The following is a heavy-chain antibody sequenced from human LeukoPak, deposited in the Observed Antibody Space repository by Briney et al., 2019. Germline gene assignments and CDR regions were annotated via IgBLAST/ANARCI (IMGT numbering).Heavy chain of an antibody. V-gene: IGHV3-23*01. Sequence: GGSLRLSCAASGFTFSSYAMSWVRQAPGKGLEWVSTVSDSGGSTYYADSVKGRFTISRDNSKNTLYLQMNSLRAEDTAVYCCAKKPSSGYYYIDYWGQGTLVTVSS. CDR3: AKKPSSGYYYIDY. CDR1: GFTFSSYA. D-gene: IGHD3-22*01. J-gene: IGHJ4*02. CDR2: VSDSGGST.